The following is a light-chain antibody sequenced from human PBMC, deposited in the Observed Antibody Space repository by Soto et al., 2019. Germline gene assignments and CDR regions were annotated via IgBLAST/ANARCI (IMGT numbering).Light chain of an antibody. V-gene: IGKV3D-15*01. CDR2: GAS. CDR1: QTININ. J-gene: IGKJ4*01. Sequence: EIVMTQSPLTLSVSPGERATLSCRASQTININLAWYQQRPGQAPRVLLYGASSRASGIPDRFSGSGSGTDFTLTINRLEPDDFAFYYCQQYKDWPPLTFGGGTRVEIK. CDR3: QQYKDWPPLT.